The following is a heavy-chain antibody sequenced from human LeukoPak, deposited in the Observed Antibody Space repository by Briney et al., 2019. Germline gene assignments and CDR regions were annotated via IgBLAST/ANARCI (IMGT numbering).Heavy chain of an antibody. CDR1: GGSFSGYY. CDR2: INHSGST. D-gene: IGHD2-2*01. J-gene: IGHJ3*02. CDR3: ARVIVVVPAAKVYDAFDI. V-gene: IGHV4-34*01. Sequence: SETLSLTCAVYGGSFSGYYWSWIRQPPGKGLEWIGEINHSGSTYYNPSLKSRVTISVDTSKNQFSLKLSSVTAADTAVYYCARVIVVVPAAKVYDAFDIWGQGTMVTVSS.